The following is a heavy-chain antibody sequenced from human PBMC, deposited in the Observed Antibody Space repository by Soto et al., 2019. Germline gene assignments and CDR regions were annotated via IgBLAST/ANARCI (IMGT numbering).Heavy chain of an antibody. Sequence: PGEPLTVPCNVSGYIFTSYWIGWVRKMPGKGLEWMGIIYPGDSDTRYSPSFQGQVTISADKSISTAYLQWSSLKASDTAMYYCARATDYYGMDVWGQGTTVTGLL. CDR3: ARATDYYGMDV. CDR2: IYPGDSDT. J-gene: IGHJ6*02. V-gene: IGHV5-51*01. CDR1: GYIFTSYW.